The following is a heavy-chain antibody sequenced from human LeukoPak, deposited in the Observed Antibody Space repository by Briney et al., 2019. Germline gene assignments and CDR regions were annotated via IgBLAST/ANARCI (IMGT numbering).Heavy chain of an antibody. J-gene: IGHJ6*03. CDR1: GGSFSGYY. CDR3: ARLGRGSGSYYKPLFDYMDV. V-gene: IGHV4-34*01. D-gene: IGHD3-10*01. Sequence: SETLSLTCAVYGGSFSGYYWSWIRQPPGKGLEWIGEINHSGSTNYNPSLKSRVTISVDTSKDQFSLKLSSVTAADTAVYYCARLGRGSGSYYKPLFDYMDVWGKGTTVTVSS. CDR2: INHSGST.